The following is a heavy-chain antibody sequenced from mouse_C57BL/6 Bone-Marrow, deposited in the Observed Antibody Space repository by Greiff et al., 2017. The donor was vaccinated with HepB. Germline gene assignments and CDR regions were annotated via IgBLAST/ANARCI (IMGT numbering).Heavy chain of an antibody. Sequence: VQLKESGGGLVKPGGSLKLSCAASGFTFSDYGMHWVRQAPEKGLEWVAYISSGSSTIYYADTVKGRFTISRDNAKNTLFLQVTSLRSEDTAMYYCARAPFYYDYPYYAMDYWGQGTSVTVSS. CDR2: ISSGSSTI. V-gene: IGHV5-17*01. D-gene: IGHD2-4*01. J-gene: IGHJ4*01. CDR3: ARAPFYYDYPYYAMDY. CDR1: GFTFSDYG.